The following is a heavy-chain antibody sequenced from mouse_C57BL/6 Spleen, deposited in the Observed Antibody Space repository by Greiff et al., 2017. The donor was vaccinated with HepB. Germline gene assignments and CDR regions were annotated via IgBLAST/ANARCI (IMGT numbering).Heavy chain of an antibody. J-gene: IGHJ1*03. CDR1: GFSLSTFGMG. CDR3: ARMVLYYGSEGLYFDV. Sequence: QVTLKVSGPGILQPSQTLSLTCSFSGFSLSTFGMGVGWIRQPSGKGLEWLAHIWWDDDKYYNPALKSRLTISKDTSKNQVFLKIANVDTADTATYYCARMVLYYGSEGLYFDVWGTGTTVTVSS. CDR2: IWWDDDK. V-gene: IGHV8-8*01. D-gene: IGHD1-1*01.